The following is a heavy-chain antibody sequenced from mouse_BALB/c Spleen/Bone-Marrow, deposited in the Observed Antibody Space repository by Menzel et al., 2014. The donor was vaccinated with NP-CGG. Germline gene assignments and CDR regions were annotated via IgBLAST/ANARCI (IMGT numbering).Heavy chain of an antibody. CDR1: GFSLTSYG. Sequence: VQLQQSGPGLVAPSQRLSIPCTVSGFSLTSYGVHWVRQPPGKGLEWLGVIWAGGSTNYNSALMSRLSISKDNSKSQVFLKMNSLQTDDTAMYYCARDDYYDYSFAYWGQGTLVTVSA. CDR3: ARDDYYDYSFAY. CDR2: IWAGGST. J-gene: IGHJ3*01. V-gene: IGHV2-9*02. D-gene: IGHD2-4*01.